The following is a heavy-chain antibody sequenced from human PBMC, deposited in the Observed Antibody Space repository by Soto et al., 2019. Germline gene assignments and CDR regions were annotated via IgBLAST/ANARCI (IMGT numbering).Heavy chain of an antibody. V-gene: IGHV3-30*18. J-gene: IGHJ3*02. CDR2: ISYDGSNK. Sequence: GGSLRLSCAASGFTFSSYGMHWVRQAPGKGLEWVAVISYDGSNKYYADSVKGRFTISRDNSKNTLYLQMNSLRAEDTAVYYCVKGRIRIPADAFPSEAFDIWGQGIMVTVAS. CDR1: GFTFSSYG. CDR3: VKGRIRIPADAFPSEAFDI. D-gene: IGHD3-9*01.